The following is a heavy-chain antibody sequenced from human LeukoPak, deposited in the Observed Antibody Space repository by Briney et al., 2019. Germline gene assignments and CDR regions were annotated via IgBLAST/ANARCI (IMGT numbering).Heavy chain of an antibody. CDR1: GYSFTSYW. V-gene: IGHV5-51*01. J-gene: IGHJ4*02. CDR3: ARGGVGYFDWLLSLYY. Sequence: GESLKIPCKGSGYSFTSYWIVWVRQLPGKGLEWMGIIYPGDSDTRYSPSFQGQVTISADKSISTAYLQWSSLKASDTAMYYCARGGVGYFDWLLSLYYWGQGTLVTVSS. D-gene: IGHD3-9*01. CDR2: IYPGDSDT.